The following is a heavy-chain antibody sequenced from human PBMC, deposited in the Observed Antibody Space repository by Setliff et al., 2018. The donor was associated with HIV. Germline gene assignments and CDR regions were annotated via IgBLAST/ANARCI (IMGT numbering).Heavy chain of an antibody. D-gene: IGHD3-3*01. Sequence: PGGSLRLSCEASGFTVRSNYMSWVRQAPGKGLEWVANIKQDGSEKYYVDSVKGRFTISRDNAKNSLYLQMNSLRDDDTSVYYCARDGAREYYAFWNGPWDAFDIWGQGTVVTVSS. V-gene: IGHV3-7*01. CDR1: GFTVRSNY. CDR3: ARDGAREYYAFWNGPWDAFDI. J-gene: IGHJ3*02. CDR2: IKQDGSEK.